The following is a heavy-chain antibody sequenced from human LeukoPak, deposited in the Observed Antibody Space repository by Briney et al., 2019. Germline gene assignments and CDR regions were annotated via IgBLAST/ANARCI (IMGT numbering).Heavy chain of an antibody. J-gene: IGHJ6*03. Sequence: GGSLRLSCAASGFTFSSYAMSWVRQAPGKGLEWVSAISGSGGSTYYADSVKGRFTLTRDNSKNTLYLQMNSLRAEDTAVYYCAKEWHRVAVNYMDVWGKGTTVTVSS. CDR3: AKEWHRVAVNYMDV. CDR2: ISGSGGST. D-gene: IGHD3-10*01. V-gene: IGHV3-23*01. CDR1: GFTFSSYA.